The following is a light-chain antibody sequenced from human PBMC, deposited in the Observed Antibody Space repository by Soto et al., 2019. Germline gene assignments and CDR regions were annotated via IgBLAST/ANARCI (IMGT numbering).Light chain of an antibody. CDR3: QPYNSYPWT. Sequence: DIQMPQSPSTLSASVGDRVTITCRASQSISSWLAWYQQKPGKAPKLLIYKASSLESGVPSRFSGSGSGTEFTLTISSLQPDDFATYYCQPYNSYPWTFGQGTKVEIK. J-gene: IGKJ1*01. CDR2: KAS. V-gene: IGKV1-5*03. CDR1: QSISSW.